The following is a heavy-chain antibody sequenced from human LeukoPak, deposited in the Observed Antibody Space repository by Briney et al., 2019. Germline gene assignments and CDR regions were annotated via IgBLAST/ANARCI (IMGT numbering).Heavy chain of an antibody. Sequence: PSETLSLTCTVSGGSINSTSYYWSWIRQPPGKGLEWIGEINHSGSTNYNPSLKSRVTISVDTSKNQFSLKLSSVTAADTAVYYCARSVYTVTIDYWGQGTLVTVSS. CDR1: GGSINSTSYY. CDR3: ARSVYTVTIDY. J-gene: IGHJ4*02. CDR2: INHSGST. D-gene: IGHD4-17*01. V-gene: IGHV4-39*07.